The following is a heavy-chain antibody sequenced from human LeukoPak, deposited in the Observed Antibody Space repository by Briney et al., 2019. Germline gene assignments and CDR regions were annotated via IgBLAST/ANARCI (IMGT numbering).Heavy chain of an antibody. J-gene: IGHJ4*02. D-gene: IGHD2-21*01. CDR2: ISTTGTTI. CDR3: ARVWQDYSGVDY. CDR1: GSTFSAYH. Sequence: GGSLRLSCAASGSTFSAYHINWVRQAPGKGLEWISYISTTGTTIHYADSVKGRFAISRDNAKSSLYLQMNSLRDEDTAVYYCARVWQDYSGVDYWGQGTLVTVSS. V-gene: IGHV3-48*02.